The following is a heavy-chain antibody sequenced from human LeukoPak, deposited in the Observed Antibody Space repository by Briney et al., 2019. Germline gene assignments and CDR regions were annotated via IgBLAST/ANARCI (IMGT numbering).Heavy chain of an antibody. V-gene: IGHV3-30*18. Sequence: GGSLRLSCAASEFTFSTYGMHWVRQAPGKGLEWVAVISYDGSYKFYADSVKGRFTISRDNSKSTLYLQMNSLRAEDTAVYYCAKDRYSGLNTINYWGQGTLVTVSS. J-gene: IGHJ4*02. CDR2: ISYDGSYK. CDR1: EFTFSTYG. CDR3: AKDRYSGLNTINY. D-gene: IGHD5-24*01.